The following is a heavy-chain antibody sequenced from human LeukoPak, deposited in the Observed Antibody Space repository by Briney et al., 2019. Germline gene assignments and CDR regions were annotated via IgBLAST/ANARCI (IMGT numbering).Heavy chain of an antibody. J-gene: IGHJ4*02. CDR3: ARARAPYYGSGSYFSAFDY. CDR2: INHSGST. Sequence: PSETLSLTCAVSGGSFSGYYWSWIRQPPGKGREWSGEINHSGSTHYNPSLRSRVTISVDTSKNQFSLKLSSVTAADTAVYYCARARAPYYGSGSYFSAFDYWGQGTLVTVSS. D-gene: IGHD3-10*01. V-gene: IGHV4-34*01. CDR1: GGSFSGYY.